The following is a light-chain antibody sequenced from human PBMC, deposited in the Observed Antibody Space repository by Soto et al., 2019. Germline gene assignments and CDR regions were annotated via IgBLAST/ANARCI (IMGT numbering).Light chain of an antibody. CDR1: QSVLSSSDRRYY. CDR2: WAS. Sequence: DIVMTQSPDSLAVSLGERATINCQSSQSVLSSSDRRYYLAWYQQKPGQPPKLLIYWASTRESGVPDRFSGSGSGTDFTLTISRLQAEDVAVYYCQQYYDTPLSFGQGTKLEIK. V-gene: IGKV4-1*01. J-gene: IGKJ2*01. CDR3: QQYYDTPLS.